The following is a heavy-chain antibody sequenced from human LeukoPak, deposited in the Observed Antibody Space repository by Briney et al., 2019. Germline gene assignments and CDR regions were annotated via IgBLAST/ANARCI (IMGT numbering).Heavy chain of an antibody. J-gene: IGHJ4*02. V-gene: IGHV3-48*02. CDR1: GFSFTDYP. D-gene: IGHD3-9*01. Sequence: PWGSLSLTGAASGFSFTDYPMNWVRQAPGKGLEWISNIRTTAEGAKYAYYADSVKGRVTISRDDGKNTLYLHMNSLRDDDTAVYYCATDQRYAFDYWGQGILGTVSS. CDR3: ATDQRYAFDY. CDR2: IRTTAEGAKYA.